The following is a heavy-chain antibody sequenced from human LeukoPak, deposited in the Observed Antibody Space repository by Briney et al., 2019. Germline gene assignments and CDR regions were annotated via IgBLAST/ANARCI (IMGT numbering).Heavy chain of an antibody. CDR2: INPNTGGT. Sequence: ASVKVSCKASGYTFIDYYIHWVRQAPGQGLEWVGWINPNTGGTNFAQKFQDRVTMTRDTSISTAYMQLSRLRSDDTAVYYCARDASSSTTLDYWGQGTLVTVSS. D-gene: IGHD4-17*01. CDR3: ARDASSSTTLDY. J-gene: IGHJ4*02. V-gene: IGHV1-2*02. CDR1: GYTFIDYY.